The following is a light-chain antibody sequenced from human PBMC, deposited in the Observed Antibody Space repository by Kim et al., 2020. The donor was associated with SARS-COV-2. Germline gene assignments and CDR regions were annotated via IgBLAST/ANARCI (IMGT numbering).Light chain of an antibody. V-gene: IGLV2-14*03. CDR2: DVT. J-gene: IGLJ2*01. CDR3: SAYRTNTALL. CDR1: KSDIGGNNY. Sequence: GKSITISCTGTKSDIGGNNYVSWYQQHPGKAPKLMIYDVTKRPSGVSSRFSGSTSGNTASLTISGLQTEDEAHYYCSAYRTNTALLFGGGTQLTVL.